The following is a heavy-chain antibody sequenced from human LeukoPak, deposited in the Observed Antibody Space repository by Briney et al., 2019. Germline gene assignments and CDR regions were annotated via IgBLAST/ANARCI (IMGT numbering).Heavy chain of an antibody. J-gene: IGHJ4*02. CDR1: GFTFSIYD. V-gene: IGHV3-30*02. CDR3: AKTLIYYSSGKYGPNLDY. Sequence: PGGSLRLSCAASGFTFSIYDMHWVRQAPGKGLEWVAFIRYDGSDKNYADSVKGRFTISRDNSKNTLYLQMNGLRAEDTAVYYCAKTLIYYSSGKYGPNLDYWGQGALVIVSS. CDR2: IRYDGSDK. D-gene: IGHD3-10*01.